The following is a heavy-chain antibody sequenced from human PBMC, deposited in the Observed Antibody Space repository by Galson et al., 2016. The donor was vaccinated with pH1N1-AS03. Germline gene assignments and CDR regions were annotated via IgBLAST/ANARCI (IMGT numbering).Heavy chain of an antibody. J-gene: IGHJ4*02. CDR2: IYHSGNT. CDR1: GYSISSGYY. D-gene: IGHD4-17*01. Sequence: ETLSLTCTVSGYSISSGYYWGWIRQPPGKGLEWIGSIYHSGNTNYNPSLKSRVTISVDTSKNQFSLKLTSVTAADTAVYYCARAYGYGDYGIDYWGQGTLVTVSS. V-gene: IGHV4-38-2*02. CDR3: ARAYGYGDYGIDY.